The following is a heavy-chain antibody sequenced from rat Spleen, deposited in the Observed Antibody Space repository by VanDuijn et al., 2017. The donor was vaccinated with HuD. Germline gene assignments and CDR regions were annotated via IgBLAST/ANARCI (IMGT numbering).Heavy chain of an antibody. J-gene: IGHJ2*01. CDR2: ISYDGGRT. D-gene: IGHD1-11*01. Sequence: EVQLVESGGGLVQPGRSLKLSCAASGFTFSNYGLAWVRQAPTTGLGWVATISYDGGRTFYRDSVKGRFTVSRDNSKSTLYLQMDSLRSEDTATYYCARRHYGYTDYFDYWGQGVMVPVSS. CDR1: GFTFSNYG. CDR3: ARRHYGYTDYFDY. V-gene: IGHV5-29*01.